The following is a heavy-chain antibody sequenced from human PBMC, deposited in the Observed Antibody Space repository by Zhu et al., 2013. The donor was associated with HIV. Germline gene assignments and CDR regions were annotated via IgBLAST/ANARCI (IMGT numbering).Heavy chain of an antibody. D-gene: IGHD6-19*01. Sequence: QVQLVQSGAEVKKPGASVKVSCKASGYTFTGYYMHWVRQAPGQGLEWMGWINPNSGGTNYAQKFQGRVTMTRDTSISTAYMELSRLRSDDTAVYYCARTHKMGIAVAGTDYWGQGTLVTVSS. V-gene: IGHV1-2*02. CDR2: INPNSGGT. CDR1: GYTFTGYY. CDR3: ARTHKMGIAVAGTDY. J-gene: IGHJ4*02.